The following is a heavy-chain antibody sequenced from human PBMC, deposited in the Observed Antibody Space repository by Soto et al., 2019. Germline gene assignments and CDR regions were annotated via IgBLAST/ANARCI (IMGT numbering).Heavy chain of an antibody. J-gene: IGHJ6*03. V-gene: IGHV1-69*08. CDR2: VIPLLDAS. Sequence: QVQLVQSGAEVKKPGSSVRISCAASGATFNDYTFTWVRRAPGQGLEWMGRVIPLLDASNYAEKFQDRVTITADRSTSSVYMELSGLMSEDSAIYYCASGKSQMTQDRMGFYYYTDVWGKGTTVTVSS. CDR1: GATFNDYT. D-gene: IGHD2-15*01. CDR3: ASGKSQMTQDRMGFYYYTDV.